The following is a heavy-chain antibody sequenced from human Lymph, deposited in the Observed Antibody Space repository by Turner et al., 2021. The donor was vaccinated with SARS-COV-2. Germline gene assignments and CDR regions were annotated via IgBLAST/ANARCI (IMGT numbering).Heavy chain of an antibody. CDR2: ISYDGSNK. D-gene: IGHD3-10*01. J-gene: IGHJ6*02. CDR1: GFTFSTYA. Sequence: QVQLLESGGGVVQPGGSLRLSCAASGFTFSTYAIYWVRQAPGKGLEWVAVISYDGSNKYYADSVKGRFTISRDNSKNTLYLQMNSLRAEDTAVYYCARYASGGYFYYGMDVWGQGTTVTVSS. V-gene: IGHV3-30*04. CDR3: ARYASGGYFYYGMDV.